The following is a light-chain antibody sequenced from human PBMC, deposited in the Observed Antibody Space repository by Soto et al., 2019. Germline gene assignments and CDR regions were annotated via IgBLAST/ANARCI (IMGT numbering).Light chain of an antibody. CDR3: QQRSNS. CDR2: DAS. V-gene: IGKV3-11*01. CDR1: QSVSSS. Sequence: EVVLTQSPATLSLSPGDTATLSCGASQSVSSSLAWYQQKPGQAPRLLIYDASSRATGIPARFSGSGSGTDFTLTISSLEPEDFAVYYCQQRSNSFGGGTKVDIK. J-gene: IGKJ4*01.